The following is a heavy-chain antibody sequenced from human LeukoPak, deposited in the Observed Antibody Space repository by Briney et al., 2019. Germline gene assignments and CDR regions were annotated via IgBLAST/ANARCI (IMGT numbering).Heavy chain of an antibody. CDR1: GGSISSYY. D-gene: IGHD3-9*01. J-gene: IGHJ4*02. CDR3: AKVGDVLRYFDWLFFDY. CDR2: IYYSGST. V-gene: IGHV4-59*01. Sequence: SETLSLTCTVSGGSISSYYWSWIRQPPGKGLEWIGYIYYSGSTNYNPSLKSRVTISADTSKNQFSLKLSSVTAADTAVYYCAKVGDVLRYFDWLFFDYWGQGTLVTVSS.